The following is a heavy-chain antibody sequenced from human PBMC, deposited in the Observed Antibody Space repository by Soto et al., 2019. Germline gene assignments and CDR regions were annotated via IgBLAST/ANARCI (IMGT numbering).Heavy chain of an antibody. CDR2: ISGPGAS. V-gene: IGHV3-23*01. CDR3: AKCNPSYFEY. Sequence: VQLLQSGGGLVHPGGSLRLSCTASGFTFSDYAMHWVRQAPGKGLEWVSGISGPGASSYGDSVKGRFTISRDNSRNTLSLQMNSLRVEDTAIYYCAKCNPSYFEYWAPGTLVTVAS. CDR1: GFTFSDYA. J-gene: IGHJ4*02.